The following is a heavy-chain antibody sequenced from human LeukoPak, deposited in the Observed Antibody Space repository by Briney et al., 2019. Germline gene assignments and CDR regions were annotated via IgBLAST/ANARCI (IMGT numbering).Heavy chain of an antibody. J-gene: IGHJ4*02. D-gene: IGHD4-17*01. V-gene: IGHV3-23*01. CDR1: GFTFSTYG. CDR3: PTGNGDYAIHPDY. CDR2: ISGSGSST. Sequence: QPGGSLRLSCAASGFTFSTYGMSWVRQAPGKGLEWVSAISGSGSSTYYADSVKGRFTISRDNSKNTLYLQMNSLRAEDTAVYHCPTGNGDYAIHPDYWGQGTLVTVSS.